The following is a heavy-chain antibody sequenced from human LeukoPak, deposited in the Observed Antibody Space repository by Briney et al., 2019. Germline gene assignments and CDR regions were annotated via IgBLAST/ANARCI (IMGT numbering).Heavy chain of an antibody. CDR3: ARDRRYCSGGSCYVDY. Sequence: PPGGSLRLSCAASRFTFSSYAMSWVRQAPGKGLEWVSVISGSGDSTWYADSVKGRFTISRDNAKNSLYLQMNSLRAEDTALYYCARDRRYCSGGSCYVDYWGQGTLVTVSS. CDR1: RFTFSSYA. CDR2: ISGSGDST. J-gene: IGHJ4*02. V-gene: IGHV3-20*04. D-gene: IGHD2-15*01.